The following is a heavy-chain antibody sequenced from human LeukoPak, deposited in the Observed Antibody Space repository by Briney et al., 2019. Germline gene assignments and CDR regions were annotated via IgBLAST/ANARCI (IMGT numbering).Heavy chain of an antibody. Sequence: GASVKVSCKASGYTFTSYYMHWVRQAPGQGLEWMGRINPNSGGTNYAQKFQGRVTMTRDTSISTAYMELSRLRSDDTAVYYCARDLGRRDTATMSWGQGTLVTVSS. CDR2: INPNSGGT. CDR1: GYTFTSYY. CDR3: ARDLGRRDTATMS. V-gene: IGHV1-2*06. J-gene: IGHJ4*02. D-gene: IGHD5-18*01.